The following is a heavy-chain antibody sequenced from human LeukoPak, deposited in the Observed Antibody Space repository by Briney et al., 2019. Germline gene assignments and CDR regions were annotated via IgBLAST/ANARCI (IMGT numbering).Heavy chain of an antibody. D-gene: IGHD2-2*01. Sequence: GGSLRLSCAASGFTFSSYGMHWVRQAPGKGLEWVAVISYDGSNKYYADSVKGRFTISRDNSKNTLYLQMNSLRAEDTAVYYCARPTVIIPAAMFETTYYYGMDVWGQGTTVTVSS. CDR1: GFTFSSYG. V-gene: IGHV3-30*03. CDR3: ARPTVIIPAAMFETTYYYGMDV. CDR2: ISYDGSNK. J-gene: IGHJ6*02.